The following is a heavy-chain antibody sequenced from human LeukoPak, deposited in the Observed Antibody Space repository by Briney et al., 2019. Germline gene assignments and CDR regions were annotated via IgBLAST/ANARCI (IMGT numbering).Heavy chain of an antibody. J-gene: IGHJ4*02. CDR2: IIPIFGTA. Sequence: ASVKVSCKASGYTFTGYYMHWVRQAPGQGLEWMGGIIPIFGTANYAQKFQGRVTITTDESTSTAYMELSSLRSEDMAVYYCARGYGDHGGIFDYWGQGTLVTVSS. V-gene: IGHV1-69*05. CDR1: GYTFTGYY. CDR3: ARGYGDHGGIFDY. D-gene: IGHD4-17*01.